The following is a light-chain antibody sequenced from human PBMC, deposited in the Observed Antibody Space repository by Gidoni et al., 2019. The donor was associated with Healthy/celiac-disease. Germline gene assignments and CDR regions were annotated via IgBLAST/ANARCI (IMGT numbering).Light chain of an antibody. Sequence: AIPLTQSPSSLSASVGDRVTITCRASQGISSALAWYQQKRGTAPKLLIYDASSLESGVPSRFSGSGSGTDFPLTISLLQPEDFATYYCQQFNSYLFTFGPGTKVDIK. CDR2: DAS. CDR3: QQFNSYLFT. V-gene: IGKV1-13*02. J-gene: IGKJ3*01. CDR1: QGISSA.